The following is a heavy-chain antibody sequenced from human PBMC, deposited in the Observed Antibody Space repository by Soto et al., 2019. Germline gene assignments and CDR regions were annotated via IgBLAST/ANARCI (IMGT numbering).Heavy chain of an antibody. J-gene: IGHJ5*02. D-gene: IGHD2-2*01. V-gene: IGHV1-18*01. Sequence: GASVKVSCKASGYTFTSYGISWVRQAPGQGLEWMGWISAYNGNTNYAQKLQGRVTMTTDTSTSTAYMELRSLRSDDTAVYYCARVVGLGHGGNWFDPWGKGTLVTVPS. CDR2: ISAYNGNT. CDR3: ARVVGLGHGGNWFDP. CDR1: GYTFTSYG.